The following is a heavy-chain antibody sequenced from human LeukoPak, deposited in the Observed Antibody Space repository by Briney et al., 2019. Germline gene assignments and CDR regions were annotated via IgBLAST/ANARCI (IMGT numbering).Heavy chain of an antibody. CDR1: GGSISSDY. V-gene: IGHV4-59*01. CDR3: ARGGKWLQIDY. J-gene: IGHJ4*02. D-gene: IGHD5-24*01. CDR2: IYYSGTT. Sequence: PSETLSLTCTVSGGSISSDYWSWIRQPPGKGLEWIGYIYYSGTTNYNPSLKSRVTISVDTSKNQFSLKLTSVTAADTDVYFCARGGKWLQIDYWGQGTLVTVSS.